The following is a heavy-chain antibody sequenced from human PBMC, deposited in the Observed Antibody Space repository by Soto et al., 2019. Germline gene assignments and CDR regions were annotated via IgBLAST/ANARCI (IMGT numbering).Heavy chain of an antibody. CDR3: AKDKSRSSSWRQADH. CDR2: MNPNSGNT. J-gene: IGHJ4*02. CDR1: GYTFTSYD. Sequence: ASVKVSGKASGYTFTSYDINWVRQATGQGLEWMGWMNPNSGNTVYAQKFQGRVTMTRNTSISTAYMELSSLRAEDTAVYYCAKDKSRSSSWRQADHWGQGTLVTVS. V-gene: IGHV1-8*01. D-gene: IGHD6-13*01.